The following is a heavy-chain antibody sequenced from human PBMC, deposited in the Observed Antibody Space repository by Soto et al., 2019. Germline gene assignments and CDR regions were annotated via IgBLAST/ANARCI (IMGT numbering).Heavy chain of an antibody. J-gene: IGHJ4*02. D-gene: IGHD2-8*01. Sequence: GGSLRLSCTTSGFTFGDYAMSWFRQTPGKGLEWVGFVRTYAYGETTEYAASVKGRFTVGRDNSRSTAYLHMSSLKTEDTGVYFCSRDCPCGLGYCTNGACFPNDFWGQGTLVTVSS. CDR1: GFTFGDYA. CDR3: SRDCPCGLGYCTNGACFPNDF. CDR2: VRTYAYGETT. V-gene: IGHV3-49*03.